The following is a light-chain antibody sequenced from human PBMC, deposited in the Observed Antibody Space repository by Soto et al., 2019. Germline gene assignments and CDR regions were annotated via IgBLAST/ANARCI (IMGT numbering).Light chain of an antibody. J-gene: IGKJ1*01. Sequence: DIQMTQSPSSLSASVGDRVTITCRASQSISRYLNWYQHKPGTVPKLLIFAASTLQSGVPSRVSGSGSGTDFTLTINSLQPEDFATYYCQQSYSTPWTFGQGTKVDIK. CDR3: QQSYSTPWT. V-gene: IGKV1-39*01. CDR1: QSISRY. CDR2: AAS.